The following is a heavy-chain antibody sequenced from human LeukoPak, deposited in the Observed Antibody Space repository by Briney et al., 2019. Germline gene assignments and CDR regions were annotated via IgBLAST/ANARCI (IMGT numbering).Heavy chain of an antibody. V-gene: IGHV6-1*01. CDR2: TYYRSRWFN. Sequence: SQTLSLTCVISGDSVSSNSAAWNWIRQSPSRGLEWLGRTYYRSRWFNDYAVSVKSRITINPDTSTNQFSLQLDSVTPEDTGVYYCARGLGYCSSTSCLLPFDYWGQGTLVTVSS. J-gene: IGHJ4*02. D-gene: IGHD2-2*01. CDR1: GDSVSSNSAA. CDR3: ARGLGYCSSTSCLLPFDY.